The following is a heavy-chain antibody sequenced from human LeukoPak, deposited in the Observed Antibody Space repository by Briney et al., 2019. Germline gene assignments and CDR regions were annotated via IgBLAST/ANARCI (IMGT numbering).Heavy chain of an antibody. Sequence: SETLSLTCTVSGGSISSYYWSWIRQPPGKGLEWIGYIYYSGSTNYNPSLKSRVTISVDTSKNQFSLKLSSVTAADTAVYYCARGVRGSTAAGTFDYWGQGTLVTVSS. D-gene: IGHD6-13*01. CDR1: GGSISSYY. J-gene: IGHJ4*02. CDR2: IYYSGST. CDR3: ARGVRGSTAAGTFDY. V-gene: IGHV4-59*01.